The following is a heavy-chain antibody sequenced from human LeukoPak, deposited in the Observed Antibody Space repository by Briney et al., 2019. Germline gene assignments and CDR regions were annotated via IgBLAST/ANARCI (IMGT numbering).Heavy chain of an antibody. Sequence: SETLSLTCAVYGGSFSGYYWSWIRQPPGKGLEWIGEINHGGSTTYNPSLKSRVTISVDTSKNQFSLKLSSVTAADTAVYYCARGLPPAISSCCRWFDPWGQGTLVTVSS. CDR1: GGSFSGYY. CDR3: ARGLPPAISSCCRWFDP. V-gene: IGHV4-34*01. J-gene: IGHJ5*02. CDR2: INHGGST. D-gene: IGHD6-13*01.